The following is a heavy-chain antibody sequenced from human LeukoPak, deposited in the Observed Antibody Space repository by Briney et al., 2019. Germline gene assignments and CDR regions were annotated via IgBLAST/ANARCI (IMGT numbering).Heavy chain of an antibody. V-gene: IGHV1-69*04. CDR1: GGTFSSYA. CDR3: ARRAYYYDSSGYYLSGAFDI. Sequence: SVKVSCKASGGTFSSYAISWVRQAPGQGLEWMGRIIPIIGIANYAQKFQGRVTITADKSTSTAYMELSSLRSEDTAVYYCARRAYYYDSSGYYLSGAFDIWGQGTMVTVSS. D-gene: IGHD3-22*01. CDR2: IIPIIGIA. J-gene: IGHJ3*02.